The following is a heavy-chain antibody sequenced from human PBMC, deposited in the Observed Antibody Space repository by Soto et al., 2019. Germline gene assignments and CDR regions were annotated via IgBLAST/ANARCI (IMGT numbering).Heavy chain of an antibody. CDR3: ARFTFGGVIAR. J-gene: IGHJ4*02. V-gene: IGHV4-30-4*01. D-gene: IGHD3-16*02. CDR1: GGSISSGDYY. Sequence: QVQLQESGPGLVKPSQTLSLNCTVSGGSISSGDYYWSWFRQPPGKGLEWIGYIYYSGSTYYNPSLKNRVTISVDTSKNQFSLMLSSVTAADTAVYYCARFTFGGVIARWGQGTLVTVSS. CDR2: IYYSGST.